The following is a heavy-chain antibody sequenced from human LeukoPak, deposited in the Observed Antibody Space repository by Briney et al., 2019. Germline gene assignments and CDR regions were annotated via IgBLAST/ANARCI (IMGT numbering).Heavy chain of an antibody. CDR3: ARGLISSGYSPYFDH. J-gene: IGHJ4*02. D-gene: IGHD3-22*01. CDR2: ISSSSSYM. Sequence: PGGSLRLSFAASGLTFSSSSMNWVRQAPGKGLEWVSSISSSSSYMYYTDSVKGRFTIFRDNAENSLYLQMNSLRIEDTAVYYCARGLISSGYSPYFDHWGQGTLVTVSS. CDR1: GLTFSSSS. V-gene: IGHV3-21*01.